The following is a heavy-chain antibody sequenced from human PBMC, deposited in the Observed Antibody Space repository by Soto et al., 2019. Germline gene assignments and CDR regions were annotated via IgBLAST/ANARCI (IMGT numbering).Heavy chain of an antibody. CDR2: LHTGGST. CDR1: GFTVSSHY. V-gene: IGHV3-53*02. J-gene: IGHJ6*02. CDR3: ARSVDYSYGMDV. D-gene: IGHD3-22*01. Sequence: EVQLVETGGGLIQPGGSLRLSCAASGFTVSSHYMSWVRQAPGKGLEWVSVLHTGGSTFYAESVKGRFNISRDNSKNTLYLQMNSLRAEDTAVYYCARSVDYSYGMDVWGQGTTVTVSS.